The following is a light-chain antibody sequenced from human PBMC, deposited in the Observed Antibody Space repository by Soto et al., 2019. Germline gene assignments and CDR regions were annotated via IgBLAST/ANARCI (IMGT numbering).Light chain of an antibody. Sequence: QSALTQPASVSGSPGQSITISCTGTSSDIGGYDYVSWYQQHPGNAPKLMIYDVSDRPSGVSNRFSGSKSGHTASLTISGPQAEDEADYYCSSYTSTSTLVVFGGGTKLTVL. CDR2: DVS. V-gene: IGLV2-14*01. J-gene: IGLJ2*01. CDR1: SSDIGGYDY. CDR3: SSYTSTSTLVV.